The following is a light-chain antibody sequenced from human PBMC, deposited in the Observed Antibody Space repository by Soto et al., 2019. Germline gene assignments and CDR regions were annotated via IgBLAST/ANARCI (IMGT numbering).Light chain of an antibody. CDR1: QSVSTN. Sequence: EIVMRQSPVTLSVSPGERATLSCRASQSVSTNLAWYQQKPGQAPRVLIYGASTRATNIPARFSGSGSGTEFSLSISSLQSEDSAVYYCQQYNNWPPITFGQGTRLEI. J-gene: IGKJ5*01. CDR2: GAS. CDR3: QQYNNWPPIT. V-gene: IGKV3-15*01.